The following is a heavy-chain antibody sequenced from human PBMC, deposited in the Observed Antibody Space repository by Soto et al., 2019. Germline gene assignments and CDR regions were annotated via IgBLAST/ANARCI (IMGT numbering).Heavy chain of an antibody. V-gene: IGHV1-69*06. CDR3: ARDKKMERRSYYYYGMDV. Sequence: QVQLVQSGAEVKKPGSSLKVSCKASGGTFSSYAISWVRQAPGQGLEWMGGIIPIFGTANYAQKFQGRVTITADKSTSTAYMELSSLRSEDTAVYYCARDKKMERRSYYYYGMDVWGQGTTVTVSS. CDR2: IIPIFGTA. J-gene: IGHJ6*02. CDR1: GGTFSSYA. D-gene: IGHD1-1*01.